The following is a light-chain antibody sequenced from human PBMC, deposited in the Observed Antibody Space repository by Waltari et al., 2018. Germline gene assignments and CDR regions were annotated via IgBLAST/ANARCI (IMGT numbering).Light chain of an antibody. V-gene: IGLV6-57*04. CDR2: EDN. J-gene: IGLJ2*01. CDR1: KGSIASNS. CDR3: QSYDSSSVV. Sequence: NFMLPQPHSVSASAGKTVTIPSTRSKGSIASNSVQWYQQRPGSAPTTLIYEDNQRPAGVPDRFSGSIDSSSNSASLTISGLKTEDEADYYCQSYDSSSVVFGGGTKLTVL.